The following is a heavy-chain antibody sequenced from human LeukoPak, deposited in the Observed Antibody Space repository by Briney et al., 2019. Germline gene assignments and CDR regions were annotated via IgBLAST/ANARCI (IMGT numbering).Heavy chain of an antibody. J-gene: IGHJ5*02. CDR1: GYTFTSYG. Sequence: ASVKVSCKASGYTFTSYGISWVRQAPGQGLEWMGWISAYNGNTNYAQKLQGRVTMTTDTSTSTAYMELRSLGSDDTAVYYCARARSYYGSEDWFDPWGQGTLVTVSS. V-gene: IGHV1-18*01. CDR2: ISAYNGNT. D-gene: IGHD3-10*01. CDR3: ARARSYYGSEDWFDP.